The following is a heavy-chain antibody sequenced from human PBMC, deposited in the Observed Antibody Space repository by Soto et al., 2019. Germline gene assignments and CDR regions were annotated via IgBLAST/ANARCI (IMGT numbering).Heavy chain of an antibody. CDR2: ISYDGSNK. CDR1: GFTFSSYG. J-gene: IGHJ4*02. V-gene: IGHV3-30*18. CDR3: AKDKNSYAIDY. Sequence: QVPLVESGGGVVQPGRSLRLSCAASGFTFSSYGMHWVRQAPGKGLEWVAVISYDGSNKYYADSVKGRFTISRDNSKNTLYLQMNSLRAEDTAVYYCAKDKNSYAIDYWGQGTLVTVSS. D-gene: IGHD5-18*01.